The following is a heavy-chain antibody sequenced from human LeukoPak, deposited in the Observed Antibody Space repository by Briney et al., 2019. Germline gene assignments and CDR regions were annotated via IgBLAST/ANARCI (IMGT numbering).Heavy chain of an antibody. J-gene: IGHJ6*02. CDR3: ARDRKHSGYYHGMDV. Sequence: SETLSLTCTVSGGSISSYYWSWIRQPAGKGLEWIGRIYTSGSTNYNPSLKSRVTMSVDTSKNQFSLKLSSVTAADTAVYYCARDRKHSGYYHGMDVWGQGTAVTVSS. CDR2: IYTSGST. D-gene: IGHD1-26*01. V-gene: IGHV4-4*07. CDR1: GGSISSYY.